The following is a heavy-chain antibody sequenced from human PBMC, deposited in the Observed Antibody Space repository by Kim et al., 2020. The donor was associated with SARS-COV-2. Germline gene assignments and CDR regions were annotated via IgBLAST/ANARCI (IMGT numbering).Heavy chain of an antibody. Sequence: ASVKVSCKASGYTFTSYYIHWVRQAPGQGFEWVGIINPSGGSPTYTQKFQGRITMTRDTSTSTVYMELSSLTSEDTAVYYCARGSGSGSYYSPWGQGTLVTVSS. CDR3: ARGSGSGSYYSP. J-gene: IGHJ5*02. V-gene: IGHV1-46*01. D-gene: IGHD3-10*01. CDR1: GYTFTSYY. CDR2: INPSGGSP.